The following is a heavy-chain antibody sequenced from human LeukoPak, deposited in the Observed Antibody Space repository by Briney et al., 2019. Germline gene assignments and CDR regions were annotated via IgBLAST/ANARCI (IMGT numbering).Heavy chain of an antibody. CDR3: AGSSSWYGNRFDP. V-gene: IGHV3-21*01. CDR2: ISSSSSYI. J-gene: IGHJ5*02. CDR1: GFTFSSYS. Sequence: GGSLRLSCAASGFTFSSYSMNWVRQAPGKGLEWVSSISSSSSYIYYADSVKGRFTISRDNAKNSLYLQMNSLRAEDTAVYYCAGSSSWYGNRFDPWGQGTLVTVSS. D-gene: IGHD6-13*01.